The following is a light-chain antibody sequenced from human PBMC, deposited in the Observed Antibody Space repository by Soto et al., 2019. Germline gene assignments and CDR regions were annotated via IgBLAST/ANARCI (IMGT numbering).Light chain of an antibody. CDR2: AAS. CDR3: QQYGTWPLT. CDR1: QSISCDF. J-gene: IGKJ4*01. Sequence: EIVLTQSPATLSLSPGERATLSCRASQSISCDFVAWYQQKPGQPPRLLISAASNRATGIPDRFSASGSGTDFSLTIRGLEPEDFAVYYCQQYGTWPLTFGGGTKVEIK. V-gene: IGKV3-20*01.